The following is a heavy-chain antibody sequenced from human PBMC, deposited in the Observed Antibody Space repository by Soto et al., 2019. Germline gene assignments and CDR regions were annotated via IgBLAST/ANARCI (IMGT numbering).Heavy chain of an antibody. CDR1: GYAFTSYG. Sequence: ASVKVSWKAAGYAFTSYGISWVRQAPGQGLEWMGWISAYNGNTNYAQKLQGRVTMTTDTSTSTAYMELRSLRSDDTAVYYCARSSGYDQKYYYYYMDVWGKGTTVTVSS. J-gene: IGHJ6*03. CDR2: ISAYNGNT. CDR3: ARSSGYDQKYYYYYMDV. D-gene: IGHD5-12*01. V-gene: IGHV1-18*01.